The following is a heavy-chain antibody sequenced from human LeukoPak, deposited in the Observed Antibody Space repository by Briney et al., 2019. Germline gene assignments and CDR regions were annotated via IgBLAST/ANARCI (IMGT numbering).Heavy chain of an antibody. CDR2: IYYSGST. D-gene: IGHD6-13*01. V-gene: IGHV4-59*12. J-gene: IGHJ3*02. Sequence: PSETLSLTCTVSGGSISSYYWSWIRQPPGKGLEWIGYIYYSGSTNYNPSLKSRVTISVDTSKNQFSLKLSSVTAADTAVYYCASSIAAAGTGRGAFDIWGQGTMVTVSS. CDR1: GGSISSYY. CDR3: ASSIAAAGTGRGAFDI.